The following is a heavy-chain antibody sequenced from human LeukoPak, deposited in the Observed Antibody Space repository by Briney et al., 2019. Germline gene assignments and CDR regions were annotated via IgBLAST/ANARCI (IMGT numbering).Heavy chain of an antibody. J-gene: IGHJ4*02. CDR2: ISYDGSNK. V-gene: IGHV3-30*07. Sequence: GGSLRLSCAASGFTFSSYAMHWVRQAPGKGLEWVAVISYDGSNKYYADSVKGRFTISRDNSKNTLYLQMNSLRAEDTAVYYCARVDLSGTSYWQLWEYWGQGTLVTVSS. D-gene: IGHD1-26*01. CDR1: GFTFSSYA. CDR3: ARVDLSGTSYWQLWEY.